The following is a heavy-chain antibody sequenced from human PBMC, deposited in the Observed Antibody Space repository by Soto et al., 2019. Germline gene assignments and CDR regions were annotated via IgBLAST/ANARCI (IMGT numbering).Heavy chain of an antibody. CDR2: VDYSGNS. V-gene: IGHV4-59*01. J-gene: IGHJ4*02. Sequence: PSETLSLTCTVSGGSINTYYWSWIRQPPGKGLEWIGYVDYSGNSDSSPSLKSRVTISIDTSKKQVSLKLNSVTAADPAVYYCAINWFSGACRFHFDYWGQGIPVTVSS. CDR1: GGSINTYY. CDR3: AINWFSGACRFHFDY. D-gene: IGHD3-10*01.